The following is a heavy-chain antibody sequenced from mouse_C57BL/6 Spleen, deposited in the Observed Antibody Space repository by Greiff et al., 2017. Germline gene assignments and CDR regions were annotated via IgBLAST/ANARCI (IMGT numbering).Heavy chain of an antibody. CDR1: GYTFTSYW. J-gene: IGHJ1*03. D-gene: IGHD1-1*01. V-gene: IGHV1-64*01. CDR3: ASYSVVGYFDV. Sequence: QVQLQQPGAELVKPGASVKLSCKASGYTFTSYWMHWVKQRPGQGLEWIGMIHPNSGSTNYNEKFKSKATLTVDKSSSTAYMQLSSLTSEDSAIDYCASYSVVGYFDVWGTGTTVTVSS. CDR2: IHPNSGST.